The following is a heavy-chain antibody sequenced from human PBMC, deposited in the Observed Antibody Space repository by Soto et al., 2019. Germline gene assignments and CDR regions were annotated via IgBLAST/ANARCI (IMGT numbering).Heavy chain of an antibody. Sequence: SETLSLTCTLSDDSITTGAYFWALIRQPPGKGLERIGTIQYRWSTYYNQYLKNRLTMSLDTTKNKYSLSQSPAAAADSAVYFCAGMLWFGDLLFDYWGPGTLVTVSS. D-gene: IGHD3-10*01. CDR2: IQYRWST. CDR1: DDSITTGAYF. J-gene: IGHJ4*02. CDR3: AGMLWFGDLLFDY. V-gene: IGHV4-39*01.